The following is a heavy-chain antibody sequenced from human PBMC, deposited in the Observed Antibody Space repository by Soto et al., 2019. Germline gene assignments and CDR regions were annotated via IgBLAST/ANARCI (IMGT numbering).Heavy chain of an antibody. CDR1: GGSVSSDTHY. D-gene: IGHD2-2*02. J-gene: IGHJ6*02. Sequence: QVQLQESGPGLVKPSETLSLTCTVSGGSVSSDTHYWSWIRQPPGKRLEWIGFIYSSGSTNYNPSLKRRVTMSVDTYKNQFSLKLRSVIVADTAVYHCARFVRSCSGTTCYTRADVWGQGTTVTVSS. CDR3: ARFVRSCSGTTCYTRADV. V-gene: IGHV4-61*01. CDR2: IYSSGST.